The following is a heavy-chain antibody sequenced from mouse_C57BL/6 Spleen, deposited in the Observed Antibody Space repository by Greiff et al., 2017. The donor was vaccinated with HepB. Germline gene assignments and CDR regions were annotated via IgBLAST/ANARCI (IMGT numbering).Heavy chain of an antibody. CDR3: TREGIPTVPYYFGY. J-gene: IGHJ2*01. Sequence: VQLQQSGAELVRPGASVTLSCKASGYTFTDYEMHWVKQTPVHGLEWIGAIDPETGGTAYNQKFKGKAILTADKSSSTAYMELRSLTSEDSAVYYCTREGIPTVPYYFGYWGQGTTLTVAS. CDR2: IDPETGGT. V-gene: IGHV1-15*01. D-gene: IGHD1-1*01. CDR1: GYTFTDYE.